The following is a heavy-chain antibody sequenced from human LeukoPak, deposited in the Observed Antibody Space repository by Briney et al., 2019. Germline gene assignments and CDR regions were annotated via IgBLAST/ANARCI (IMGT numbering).Heavy chain of an antibody. D-gene: IGHD3-3*01. CDR3: ASSGYYPIPFDY. CDR2: ISSSSSYI. J-gene: IGHJ4*02. CDR1: GFTFSSYS. Sequence: PGGSLRLSCAASGFTFSSYSMNWVRQAPGKGLEWVSSISSSSSYIHYADSVKGRFTISRDNAKNSLYLQMNSLRAEDTAVYYCASSGYYPIPFDYWGQGTLVTVSS. V-gene: IGHV3-21*03.